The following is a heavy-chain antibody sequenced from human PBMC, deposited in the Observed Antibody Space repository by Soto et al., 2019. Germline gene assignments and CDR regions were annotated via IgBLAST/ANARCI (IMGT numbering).Heavy chain of an antibody. D-gene: IGHD6-13*01. CDR2: ISWNSGSI. CDR1: GFTFDDYA. Sequence: EVQLVESGGGLVQPGRSLRLSCAASGFTFDDYAMHWVRQAPGKGLEWVSGISWNSGSIGYADSVKGRLTISRDNAKNSLYLQMNSLRAEDTALYYCAKDPYSSSWSYFDYWGQGTLVTVSS. V-gene: IGHV3-9*01. J-gene: IGHJ4*02. CDR3: AKDPYSSSWSYFDY.